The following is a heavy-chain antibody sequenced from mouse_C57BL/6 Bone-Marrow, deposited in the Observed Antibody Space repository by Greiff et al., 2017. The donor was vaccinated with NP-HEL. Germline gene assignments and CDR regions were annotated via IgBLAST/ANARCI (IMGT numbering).Heavy chain of an antibody. CDR1: GYTFTSYW. D-gene: IGHD1-1*01. CDR2: IHPNSGST. Sequence: QVQLQQSGAELVKPGASVKLSCKASGYTFTSYWMHWVRQRPGQGLEWIGMIHPNSGSTNYNEKFKSKATLTVDKSSSTAYMQLSSLTSEDSAVYYCARFLYYYGSSYLYYFDYWGRGTTLTVSS. CDR3: ARFLYYYGSSYLYYFDY. J-gene: IGHJ2*01. V-gene: IGHV1-64*01.